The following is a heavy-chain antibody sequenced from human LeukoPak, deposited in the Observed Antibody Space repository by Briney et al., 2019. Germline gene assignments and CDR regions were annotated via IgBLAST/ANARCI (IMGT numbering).Heavy chain of an antibody. CDR2: ISWNSGSI. Sequence: GGSLRLSCAASGFTFDDYAMHWVRQAPGKGLEWVSGISWNSGSIGYADSVKGRFTISRDNAKNSLYLQMNSLRAEDTALYYCAKETAGPPGSQPSDYWGQGTLVTVSS. CDR1: GFTFDDYA. V-gene: IGHV3-9*01. J-gene: IGHJ4*02. D-gene: IGHD1-14*01. CDR3: AKETAGPPGSQPSDY.